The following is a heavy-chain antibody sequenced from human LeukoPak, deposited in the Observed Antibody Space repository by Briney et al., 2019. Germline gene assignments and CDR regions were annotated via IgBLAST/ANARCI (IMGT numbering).Heavy chain of an antibody. J-gene: IGHJ4*02. Sequence: NTSETLSLTCTVSGGPISSYYWSWIRQPPGKGLEWIGDIYTSGSTNYNPSLKSRVTISVDTSKNQFSLKLSSVTAADTAVYYRARLYCSSTSCHLGVDYWGQGTLVTVSS. CDR1: GGPISSYY. V-gene: IGHV4-4*09. CDR3: ARLYCSSTSCHLGVDY. CDR2: IYTSGST. D-gene: IGHD2-2*01.